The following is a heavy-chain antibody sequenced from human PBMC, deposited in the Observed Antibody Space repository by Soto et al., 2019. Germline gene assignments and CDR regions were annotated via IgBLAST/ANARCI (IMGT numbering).Heavy chain of an antibody. Sequence: GASVKVSCKASGYTFTGFYMHWVRQAPGQGLEWMGWINPNSGGTNYAQKFQGWVTMTRDTSISTAYMELSRLRSDDTAVYYCARGDGSSWTIDYWGQGTLVTVSS. CDR1: GYTFTGFY. D-gene: IGHD6-13*01. CDR2: INPNSGGT. J-gene: IGHJ4*02. V-gene: IGHV1-2*04. CDR3: ARGDGSSWTIDY.